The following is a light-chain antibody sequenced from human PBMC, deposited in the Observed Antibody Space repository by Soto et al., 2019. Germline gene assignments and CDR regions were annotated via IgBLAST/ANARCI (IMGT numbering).Light chain of an antibody. CDR2: KAF. Sequence: DIQMTQSPSTLSASVGDRVTITCRASQSISSWLAWYQQKPGKGHKLLIYKAFSLESGVPSRFSGSGSGTEFTLTISSLQPDDFATYYYQQYNSYSWTFGQGTKVEIK. J-gene: IGKJ1*01. CDR3: QQYNSYSWT. CDR1: QSISSW. V-gene: IGKV1-5*03.